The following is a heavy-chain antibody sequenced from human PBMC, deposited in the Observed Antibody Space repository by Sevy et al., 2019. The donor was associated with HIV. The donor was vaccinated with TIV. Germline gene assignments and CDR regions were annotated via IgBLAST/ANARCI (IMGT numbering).Heavy chain of an antibody. J-gene: IGHJ6*02. CDR3: ARVRDEWGPEGMDV. CDR2: IHSSSSTT. D-gene: IGHD3-10*01. CDR1: GFSLRSYS. V-gene: IGHV3-48*02. Sequence: GGSLRLSCAASGFSLRSYSMNWVRQAPGKGLELVSYIHSSSSTTYYAYSVKGRFIISRDIAKNSLYLQMNSLRDEDTAVYYCARVRDEWGPEGMDVWGQGTTVTVSS.